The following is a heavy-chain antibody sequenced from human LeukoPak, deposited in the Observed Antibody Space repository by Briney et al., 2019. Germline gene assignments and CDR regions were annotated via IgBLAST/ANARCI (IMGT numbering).Heavy chain of an antibody. D-gene: IGHD6-19*01. CDR2: TYYRSKWYN. CDR1: GDSVSSKNGA. V-gene: IGHV6-1*01. J-gene: IGHJ4*02. Sequence: SPTLSLTCVVSGDSVSSKNGAWNWIRQSPSRGLEWLGRTYYRSKWYNDYAESMEGRMTISQDTSKNQYSLHLNSVTPDDTAVYYCARDFGTTGWHTFDYWGRGTLVTVSS. CDR3: ARDFGTTGWHTFDY.